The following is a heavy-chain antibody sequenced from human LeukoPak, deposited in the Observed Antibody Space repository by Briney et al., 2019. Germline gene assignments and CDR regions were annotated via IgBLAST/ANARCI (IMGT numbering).Heavy chain of an antibody. J-gene: IGHJ4*02. CDR2: INHSGST. CDR3: ARRLPIIAAAGFDY. CDR1: GGSFSGYY. Sequence: SETLSLTCAVYGGSFSGYYWSWIRQPPGKGLGWIGEINHSGSTNYNPSLKSRVTISVDTSKNQFSLKLSSVTAADTAVYYCARRLPIIAAAGFDYWGQGTLVTVSS. D-gene: IGHD6-13*01. V-gene: IGHV4-34*01.